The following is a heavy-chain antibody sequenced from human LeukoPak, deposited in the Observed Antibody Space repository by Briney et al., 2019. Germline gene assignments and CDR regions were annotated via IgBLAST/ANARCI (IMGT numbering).Heavy chain of an antibody. CDR2: INHSGGT. Sequence: SETLSLTCAVYGGSFRGYYRSWMRQHPGEGLEWIGEINHSGGTNSNPSLKSRVTISVDTSKNQSSMRLSSVTAADTAVYYCARGQDIVATIVRPRNYYYMDVWGKGTTVTVSS. V-gene: IGHV4-34*01. D-gene: IGHD5-12*01. J-gene: IGHJ6*03. CDR1: GGSFRGYY. CDR3: ARGQDIVATIVRPRNYYYMDV.